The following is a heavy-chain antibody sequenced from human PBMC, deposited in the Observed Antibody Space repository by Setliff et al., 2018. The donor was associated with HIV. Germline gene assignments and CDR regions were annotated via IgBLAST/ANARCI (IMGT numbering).Heavy chain of an antibody. Sequence: GESLKISCAASGFTFDDYAMHWVRQAPGKGLEWVSAISGSGGSTYYADSVKGRFTISRDNSKNTLYLQMNNLRPEDTAVYYCAKDFQWSTVNTPLNYQYGMDVWGQGTTVTVSS. J-gene: IGHJ6*02. CDR1: GFTFDDYA. D-gene: IGHD4-17*01. V-gene: IGHV3-23*01. CDR3: AKDFQWSTVNTPLNYQYGMDV. CDR2: ISGSGGST.